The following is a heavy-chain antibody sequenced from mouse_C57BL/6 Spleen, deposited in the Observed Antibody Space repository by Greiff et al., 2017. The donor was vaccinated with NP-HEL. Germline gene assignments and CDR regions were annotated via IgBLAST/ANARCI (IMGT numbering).Heavy chain of an antibody. D-gene: IGHD2-4*01. CDR2: IDPSDSYT. J-gene: IGHJ3*01. CDR1: GYTFTSYW. V-gene: IGHV1-59*01. Sequence: QVQLQQPGAELVRPGTSVKLSCKASGYTFTSYWMHWVKQRPGQGLEWIGVIDPSDSYTNYNQKFKGKATLTVDTSSSTAYMQLSSLTSEDSAGYYCARGGFGYDYGGTAFAYWGQGTLVTVSA. CDR3: ARGGFGYDYGGTAFAY.